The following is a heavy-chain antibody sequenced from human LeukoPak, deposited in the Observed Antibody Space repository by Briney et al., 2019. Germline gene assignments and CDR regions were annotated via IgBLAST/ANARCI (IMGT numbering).Heavy chain of an antibody. CDR2: INGDGSST. CDR1: GITIRTYA. D-gene: IGHD3-10*01. J-gene: IGHJ4*02. V-gene: IGHV3-23*01. Sequence: GGSLRLSCAASGITIRTYAMSWVRQAPGKGLEWVSAINGDGSSTYYADSVKGRFTISRDNSKNTLSLQMNSLRVEDTAVYYCAKWGAQAGIYRAVDCWGRGTLVTVSS. CDR3: AKWGAQAGIYRAVDC.